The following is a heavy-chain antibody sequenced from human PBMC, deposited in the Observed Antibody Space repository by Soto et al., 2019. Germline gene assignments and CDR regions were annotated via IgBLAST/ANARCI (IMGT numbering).Heavy chain of an antibody. D-gene: IGHD6-6*01. CDR2: ISSGAITI. J-gene: IGHJ4*02. V-gene: IGHV3-11*01. CDR3: AGQYSSSSVEF. CDR1: GFTFSYYY. Sequence: GGSLRLSCAASGFTFSYYYMNWIRQAPGKGLEWVSYISSGAITIYYADSVKGRFIISRDNAKNSLYLQMNSLRAEDTAVYYCAGQYSSSSVEFWGQGTLVTVSS.